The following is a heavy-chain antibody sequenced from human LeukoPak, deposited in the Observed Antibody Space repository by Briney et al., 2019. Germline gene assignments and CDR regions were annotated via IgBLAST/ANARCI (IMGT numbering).Heavy chain of an antibody. CDR2: IDSDGSST. V-gene: IGHV3-74*01. D-gene: IGHD3-22*01. CDR3: ARGRPSSGYYWGAFDI. J-gene: IGHJ3*02. Sequence: GGSLRLSCAASRFTFSTYAMSWVRQAPGKGLVWVSRIDSDGSSTSDADSVKGRFTISRDNAKNTLYLQMNSLRAEDTAVYYCARGRPSSGYYWGAFDIWGQGTMVTVSS. CDR1: RFTFSTYA.